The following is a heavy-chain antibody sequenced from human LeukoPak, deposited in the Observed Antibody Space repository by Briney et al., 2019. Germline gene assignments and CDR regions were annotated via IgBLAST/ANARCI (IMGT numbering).Heavy chain of an antibody. D-gene: IGHD1-26*01. CDR3: ARDQTKWEPLRRRDYYYMDV. CDR2: IKQDGSGK. Sequence: PGGSLRLSCAASGFTFSSYWMSWVRQAPGKGLEWVAHIKQDGSGKNYVDSVKGRFTISRDSAKNSLYLQMNSLGAEDTAVYYCARDQTKWEPLRRRDYYYMDVWGKGTTVTVSS. CDR1: GFTFSSYW. J-gene: IGHJ6*03. V-gene: IGHV3-7*01.